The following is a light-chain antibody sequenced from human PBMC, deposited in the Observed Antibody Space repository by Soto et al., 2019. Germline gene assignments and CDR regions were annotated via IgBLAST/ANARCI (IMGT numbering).Light chain of an antibody. J-gene: IGKJ1*01. CDR3: QQYHRYSWT. Sequence: DIQMTQSPSTLSASVGDRVSIACRASQSISSSLAWYQQKPGKAPKLLIYDASSLESGVPSRFSGSGSRTEFTLSINSLQPQDFATYYCQQYHRYSWTFGQGTKVDIK. V-gene: IGKV1-5*01. CDR2: DAS. CDR1: QSISSS.